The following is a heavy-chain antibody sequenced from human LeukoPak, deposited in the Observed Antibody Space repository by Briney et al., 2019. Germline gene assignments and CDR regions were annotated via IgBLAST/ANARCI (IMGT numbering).Heavy chain of an antibody. Sequence: GGSLRLSCVGSGFTVSSTYMTWVRQAPGKGLEWVSAIYSGGGTFYVDSVKGRFTISRDSFKNILYLQMNSLRAEDTALYYCARGPGGYYGYWGQGTLVTVSS. V-gene: IGHV3-53*01. CDR2: IYSGGGT. CDR3: ARGPGGYYGY. D-gene: IGHD3-10*01. J-gene: IGHJ4*02. CDR1: GFTVSSTY.